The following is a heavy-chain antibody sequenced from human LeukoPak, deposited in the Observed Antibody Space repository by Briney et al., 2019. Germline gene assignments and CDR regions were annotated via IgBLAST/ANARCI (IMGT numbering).Heavy chain of an antibody. D-gene: IGHD5-24*01. CDR2: ISYDGSNK. CDR3: ARSGDGYNPALDY. V-gene: IGHV3-30*19. J-gene: IGHJ4*02. Sequence: GGSLRLSCAASGFTFSSFGMHWVRQAPGKGLEWVAVISYDGSNKYYADSVKGRFTISRDNSKNTLYLQMNSLRAEDTAVYYCARSGDGYNPALDYWGQGTLVTVSS. CDR1: GFTFSSFG.